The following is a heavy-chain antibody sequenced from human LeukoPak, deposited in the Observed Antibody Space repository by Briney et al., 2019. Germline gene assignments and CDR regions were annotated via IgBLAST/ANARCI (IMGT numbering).Heavy chain of an antibody. CDR2: IYYSGST. Sequence: KPSETLSLTCTVSGGSISSYYWSWIRQPPGKGLEWIGYIYYSGSTNYNPSLKSRVTISVDTSKNQFSLKLSSVTAADTAVYYCARHNYVPRFDYWGQGTLVTVSS. J-gene: IGHJ4*02. CDR3: ARHNYVPRFDY. D-gene: IGHD4-11*01. V-gene: IGHV4-59*01. CDR1: GGSISSYY.